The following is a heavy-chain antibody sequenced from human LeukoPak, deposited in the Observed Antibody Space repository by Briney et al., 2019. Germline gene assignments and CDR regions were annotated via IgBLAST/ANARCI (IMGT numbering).Heavy chain of an antibody. V-gene: IGHV1-2*02. D-gene: IGHD6-6*01. CDR1: GYTFTDYY. J-gene: IGHJ4*02. CDR2: INPNSGGT. Sequence: ASVTVSRKASGYTFTDYYMHWVRQAPGQGLEWMGWINPNSGGTNFAQKFQGRVAMTRDTSISTAYMELGSLRSDDTAVYYCARARWQLVPYFDSWGQGTLVTVSS. CDR3: ARARWQLVPYFDS.